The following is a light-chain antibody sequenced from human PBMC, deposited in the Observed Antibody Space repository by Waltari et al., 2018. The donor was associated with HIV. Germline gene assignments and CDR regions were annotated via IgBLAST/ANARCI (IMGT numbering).Light chain of an antibody. CDR1: ASNIGSHA. CDR3: AAWDDGLNGVI. Sequence: QSVLTQSPSVSEAPGQSVTISCSGSASNIGSHAVTWYQQFPGKPPRLLVYNDDLILSGVSDRLSASKSGTSASLAINDLQSEHESHYYCAAWDDGLNGVIFGGGTK. V-gene: IGLV1-36*01. CDR2: NDD. J-gene: IGLJ2*01.